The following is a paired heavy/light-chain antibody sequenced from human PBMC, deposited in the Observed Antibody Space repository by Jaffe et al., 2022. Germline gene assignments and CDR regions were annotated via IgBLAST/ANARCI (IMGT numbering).Light chain of an antibody. CDR3: QHFHYFPT. J-gene: IGKJ5*01. V-gene: IGKV1D-13*01. CDR1: QDISGA. CDR2: DAS. Sequence: IQLTQSPSSLSASVGDRVTIACRASQDISGALAWFQHKPGSSPKLLISDASTLESRVPSRFSGSGSGTDFTLTISSLQPEDFATYYCQHFHYFPTFGQGTRLEIK.
Heavy chain of an antibody. CDR1: RFKFNTYA. CDR2: ISGGGFYT. Sequence: EEELLESGGGLVQPGGSLRLSCAASRFKFNTYAMSWVRQAPGKGLEWVSSISGGGFYTYFTDSVKGRFTVSRDNSKNTLFLQMNSVTVADSGVYYCVKGGVDYGDFDDFQFYYMDVWGKGTTVTVSS. CDR3: VKGGVDYGDFDDFQFYYMDV. J-gene: IGHJ6*03. V-gene: IGHV3-23*01. D-gene: IGHD4-17*01.